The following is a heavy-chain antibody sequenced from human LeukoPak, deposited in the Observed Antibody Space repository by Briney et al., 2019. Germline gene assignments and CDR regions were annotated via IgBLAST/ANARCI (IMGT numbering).Heavy chain of an antibody. V-gene: IGHV3-30-3*01. CDR1: GFTFSRYA. J-gene: IGHJ4*02. D-gene: IGHD2-15*01. CDR3: ARDQLYCSGGTCYFEY. CDR2: ISYDGSNK. Sequence: GGALRLSCAASGFTFSRYAMHWVRQAPGKGLEWVAAISYDGSNKYVDSVKGRFTISRDNSKNTLYLQMNSLRAEDTAVYFCARDQLYCSGGTCYFEYWGQGTLVTVSS.